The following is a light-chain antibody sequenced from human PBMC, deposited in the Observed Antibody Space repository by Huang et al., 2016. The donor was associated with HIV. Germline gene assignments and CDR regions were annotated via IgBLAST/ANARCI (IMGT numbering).Light chain of an antibody. V-gene: IGKV3-20*01. CDR1: QSISSTF. CDR3: QQYGSSPPYT. J-gene: IGKJ2*01. Sequence: IVLTQSPGTLSLSPGESATLSCRASQSISSTFLAWYQQNPGQAPRLLIYGASSRDTGIADRFGGSGSGTDFTLTISRLGPEDFAVYYCQQYGSSPPYTVGQGNKLEIK. CDR2: GAS.